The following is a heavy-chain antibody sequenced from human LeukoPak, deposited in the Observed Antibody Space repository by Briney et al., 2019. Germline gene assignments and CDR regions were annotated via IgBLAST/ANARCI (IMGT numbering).Heavy chain of an antibody. V-gene: IGHV3-74*01. J-gene: IGHJ4*02. D-gene: IGHD1-7*01. CDR3: VGDGGGTTPYDC. Sequence: GGPLRLSCGASGFILSDYWKNWLHQVPERGPVWVSHISPDGRNIAYADSVKGRFTISRDSAKNTLYLQMNSLRVEDTAVYYCVGDGGGTTPYDCWGQRSLVTVSS. CDR1: GFILSDYW. CDR2: ISPDGRNI.